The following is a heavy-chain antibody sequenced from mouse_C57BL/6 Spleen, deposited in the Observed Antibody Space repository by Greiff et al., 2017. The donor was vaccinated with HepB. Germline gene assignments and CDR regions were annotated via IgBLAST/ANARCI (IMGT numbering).Heavy chain of an antibody. D-gene: IGHD1-1*01. CDR2: IDPETGGT. V-gene: IGHV1-15*01. Sequence: QVQLQQSGAELVRPGASVTLSCKASGYTFTDYEMHWVKQTPVHGLEWIGAIDPETGGTAYNQKFKGKAILTADKSSSTAYMELRSLTSEDSAVYYCTRRGLITTVVEAMDYWGQGTSVTVSS. CDR1: GYTFTDYE. J-gene: IGHJ4*01. CDR3: TRRGLITTVVEAMDY.